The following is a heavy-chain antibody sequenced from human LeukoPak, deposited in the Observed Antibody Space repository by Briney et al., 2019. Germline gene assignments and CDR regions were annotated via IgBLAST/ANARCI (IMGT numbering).Heavy chain of an antibody. Sequence: GGPLRLSCAASGFTFSSYSMNWVRQAPGKGLEWVSSISSSSSYIYYADSVKGRFTISRDNAKNSLYLQMNSLRAEDTAVYYCARTTGGLGGSYLGNDAFDIWGQGTMVTVSS. J-gene: IGHJ3*02. D-gene: IGHD1-26*01. CDR1: GFTFSSYS. CDR2: ISSSSSYI. CDR3: ARTTGGLGGSYLGNDAFDI. V-gene: IGHV3-21*01.